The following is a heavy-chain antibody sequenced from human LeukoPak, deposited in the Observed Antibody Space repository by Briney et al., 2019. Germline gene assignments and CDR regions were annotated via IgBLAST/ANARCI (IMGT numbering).Heavy chain of an antibody. CDR2: INHSGST. J-gene: IGHJ4*02. D-gene: IGHD2-2*01. Sequence: SETLSLTCAVYRGSFSGYYWSWIRQPPGKGLEWIGEINHSGSTNYNPSLKSRVNISEDTSKNQFSLKLNSVTAADTAVYYCARGLSRTPPVGYWGQGTLVTVSS. CDR3: ARGLSRTPPVGY. CDR1: RGSFSGYY. V-gene: IGHV4-34*01.